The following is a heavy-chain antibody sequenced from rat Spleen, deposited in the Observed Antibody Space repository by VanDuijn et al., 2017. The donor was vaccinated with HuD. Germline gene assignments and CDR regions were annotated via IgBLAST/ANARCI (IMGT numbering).Heavy chain of an antibody. V-gene: IGHV2-13*01. J-gene: IGHJ2*01. D-gene: IGHD1-5*01. CDR1: GFSLSSYG. CDR2: IWGNGNA. CDR3: TRDPGGTTFFDY. Sequence: QVQLKESGPGLVQPSQTLSLTCTVSGFSLSSYGVIWVRQPPGKGLEWMGVIWGNGNANYNSPLKSRLSISRDTSKNQVFLKMNSLQTDDTGTYYCTRDPGGTTFFDYWGQGVMVTVSS.